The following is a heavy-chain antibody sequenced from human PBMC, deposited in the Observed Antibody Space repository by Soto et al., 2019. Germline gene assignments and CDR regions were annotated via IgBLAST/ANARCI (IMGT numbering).Heavy chain of an antibody. D-gene: IGHD3-16*01. Sequence: QITLKESGPTLVKPTQTLTLTCTFSGFSLTTRGVGVGWIRQPPGKALECLALIYWDDDKRYSPSLRSRLSITKDTSKNQVVLTMTNVDPVDTATYYCAHIPNYYQYDWFDPWGQGTLLSVSS. V-gene: IGHV2-5*02. CDR2: IYWDDDK. CDR3: AHIPNYYQYDWFDP. CDR1: GFSLTTRGVG. J-gene: IGHJ5*02.